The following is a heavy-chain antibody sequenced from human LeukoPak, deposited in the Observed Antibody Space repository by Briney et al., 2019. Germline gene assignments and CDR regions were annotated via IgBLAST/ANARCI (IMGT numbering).Heavy chain of an antibody. J-gene: IGHJ4*02. CDR1: GASISRPYW. CDR2: ISYSGNT. V-gene: IGHV4-4*02. Sequence: SETLSLTCGVSGASISRPYWWIWVRQPPGKGLEWIAEISYSGNTHYNPSLKSRVIISVDTSKNQFSLKLSSVTAADTAVYYCARGRGTHLFDYWGQGTLVTVSS. CDR3: ARGRGTHLFDY.